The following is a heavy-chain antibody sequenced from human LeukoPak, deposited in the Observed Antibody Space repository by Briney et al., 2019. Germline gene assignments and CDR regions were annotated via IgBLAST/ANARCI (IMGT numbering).Heavy chain of an antibody. Sequence: GGSLRLSCAASGFTFSSYWMHWVRQAPGKGLVWVTRINSDGSSTSYADSVKGRFTISRDNAKNTLYLQMNSLRAEDTAVYYCASFIEWLDDAFDIWGQGTMVTVSS. CDR3: ASFIEWLDDAFDI. V-gene: IGHV3-74*01. J-gene: IGHJ3*02. D-gene: IGHD6-19*01. CDR2: INSDGSST. CDR1: GFTFSSYW.